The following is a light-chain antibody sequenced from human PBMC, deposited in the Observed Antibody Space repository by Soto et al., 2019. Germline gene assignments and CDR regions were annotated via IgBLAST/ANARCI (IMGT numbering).Light chain of an antibody. V-gene: IGKV3-15*01. CDR3: KHYRT. CDR1: QSVSSN. Sequence: EIVMTQSPATLSVSPGERATLSCRASQSVSSNLAWYQQKPGQAPRLLIYGASTRPTGIPARFSGSGSGTEFTLTISSLQSEDFAVYYCKHYRTFGQGTKVEIK. J-gene: IGKJ1*01. CDR2: GAS.